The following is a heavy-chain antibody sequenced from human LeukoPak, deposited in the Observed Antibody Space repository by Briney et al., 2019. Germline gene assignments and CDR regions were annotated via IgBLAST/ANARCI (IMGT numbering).Heavy chain of an antibody. CDR2: ISGSGGST. V-gene: IGHV3-23*01. CDR1: GFTFSSYD. D-gene: IGHD4-23*01. J-gene: IGHJ4*02. CDR3: AKDSGAAVGRPPPTDFDY. Sequence: GGSLRLSCAASGFTFSSYDMSWVRQAPGKGLEWVSGISGSGGSTYYADSVKGRFTISRDNSKNTVYLQMNSLRVEDTAIYYCAKDSGAAVGRPPPTDFDYWGQGTLVTVSS.